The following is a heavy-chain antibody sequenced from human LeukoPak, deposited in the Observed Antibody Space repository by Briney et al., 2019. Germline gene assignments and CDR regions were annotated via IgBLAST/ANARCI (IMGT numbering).Heavy chain of an antibody. J-gene: IGHJ6*03. V-gene: IGHV3-11*01. D-gene: IGHD2-15*01. CDR2: ISRSGSTK. CDR3: ARVLRYCSGGNCYSGGLGYMDV. Sequence: GGSLRLSCAASGFTVSSNYMSWVRQAPGKGLEWVSSISRSGSTKYYADSVKGRFTISRDNAKNSLFLQMNSLRAEDTAVYYCARVLRYCSGGNCYSGGLGYMDVWGKGTTVTVSS. CDR1: GFTVSSNY.